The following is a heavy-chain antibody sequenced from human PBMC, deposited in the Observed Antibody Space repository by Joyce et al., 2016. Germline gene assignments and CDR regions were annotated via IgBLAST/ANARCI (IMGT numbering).Heavy chain of an antibody. CDR3: ARGRGHTNSWFPFDS. D-gene: IGHD6-13*01. J-gene: IGHJ4*02. Sequence: QVQLHQSGPRLVKPSWTLTLTCAGSGESISTNHWWPWVRQPPGQGLEWIGEVYHDGLANYMPSLESRVSISVDKSKKHFALQLTAVTAADTAVYYGARGRGHTNSWFPFDSWGQGALVSVSS. CDR2: VYHDGLA. CDR1: GESISTNHW. V-gene: IGHV4-4*02.